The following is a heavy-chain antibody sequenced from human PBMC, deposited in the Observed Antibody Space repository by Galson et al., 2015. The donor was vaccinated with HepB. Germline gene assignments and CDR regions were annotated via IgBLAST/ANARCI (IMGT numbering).Heavy chain of an antibody. Sequence: SLRLSCAASGFTFSSYSMNWVRQAPGKGLEWVSYISSSSSTIYYADSVKGRFTISRDNAKNSLYLQMNSLRAEDTAVYYCAGGEGSGWTHYYYYGMDVWGQGTTVTVSS. J-gene: IGHJ6*02. D-gene: IGHD6-19*01. CDR3: AGGEGSGWTHYYYYGMDV. V-gene: IGHV3-48*04. CDR2: ISSSSSTI. CDR1: GFTFSSYS.